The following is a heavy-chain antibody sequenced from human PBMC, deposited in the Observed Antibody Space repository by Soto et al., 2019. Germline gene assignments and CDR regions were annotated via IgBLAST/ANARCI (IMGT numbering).Heavy chain of an antibody. J-gene: IGHJ6*02. V-gene: IGHV6-1*01. D-gene: IGHD5-18*01. CDR1: GDSVSSNSAA. CDR2: TYYRSKWYN. CDR3: ARDSNPAATVSGSNYYYYYGMDV. Sequence: SQTLSLTCAVSGDSVSSNSAAWNWIRQSPSRGLEWLGRTYYRSKWYNDYAVSVKSRITINPDTSKNQFSLQLNSVTPEDTAVYYCARDSNPAATVSGSNYYYYYGMDVRGQGTSVTVSS.